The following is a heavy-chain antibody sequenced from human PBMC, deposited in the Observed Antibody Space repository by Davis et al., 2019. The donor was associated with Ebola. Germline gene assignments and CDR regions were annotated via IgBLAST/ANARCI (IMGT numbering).Heavy chain of an antibody. J-gene: IGHJ4*02. V-gene: IGHV3-43*01. CDR3: ATDRNWDFDY. D-gene: IGHD7-27*01. CDR2: ISWDGGST. Sequence: PGGSLRLSCAASGFTFDDYTMHWVRQAPGKGLEWVSLISWDGGSTYYADSVKGRFTISRDNGKNSLYLQMNSLRDEDTAVYYCATDRNWDFDYWGQGTLVTVSS. CDR1: GFTFDDYT.